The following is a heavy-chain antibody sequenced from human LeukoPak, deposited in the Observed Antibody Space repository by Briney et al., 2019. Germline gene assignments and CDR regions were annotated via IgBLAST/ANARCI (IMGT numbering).Heavy chain of an antibody. CDR1: GGTFSSYA. Sequence: GASVKVSCKASGGTFSSYAISWVRQAPGQGLEWMGGIIPIFGTANYAQKFQGRVTITTDESTSTAYMELSSLRSEDTAVYYCARDLALHYGGNSGYFDYWGQGTLVTVSS. D-gene: IGHD4-23*01. V-gene: IGHV1-69*05. CDR2: IIPIFGTA. J-gene: IGHJ4*02. CDR3: ARDLALHYGGNSGYFDY.